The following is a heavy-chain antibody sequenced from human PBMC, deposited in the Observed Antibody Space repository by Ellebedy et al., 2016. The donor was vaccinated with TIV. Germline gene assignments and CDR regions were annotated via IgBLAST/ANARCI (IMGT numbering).Heavy chain of an antibody. CDR1: GYTFTSNY. CDR2: INPSSGST. CDR3: AREGVVMRDFDY. V-gene: IGHV1-46*01. J-gene: IGHJ4*02. Sequence: ASVKVSCXASGYTFTSNYLHWVRQAPGQGLEWMGIINPSSGSTRYAQGTRYAQKFQGRVTMTRDTSTSTVYMQLSSLTSEDTAVYYCAREGVVMRDFDYWGQGTLVTVSS. D-gene: IGHD4-23*01.